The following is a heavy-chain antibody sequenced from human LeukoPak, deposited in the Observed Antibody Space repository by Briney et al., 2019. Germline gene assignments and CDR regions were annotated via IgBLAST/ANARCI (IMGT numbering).Heavy chain of an antibody. J-gene: IGHJ4*02. CDR2: IYYSGST. CDR1: GGSISTANYY. D-gene: IGHD5-24*01. Sequence: PSETLSLTCTVSGGSISTANYYWGWVRQPPGKGLEWIGNIYYSGSTYYNMSLKSRVTISVDTSKNQFSLKLSSVTAADTAVYYCARELRGGYNYLGYWGQGSLVTVSS. CDR3: ARELRGGYNYLGY. V-gene: IGHV4-39*07.